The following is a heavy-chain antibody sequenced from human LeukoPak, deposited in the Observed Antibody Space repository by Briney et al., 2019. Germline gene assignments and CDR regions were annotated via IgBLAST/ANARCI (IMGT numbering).Heavy chain of an antibody. CDR1: GFTFSSYG. Sequence: GGSLRLSWAACGFTFSSYGMHWLRQAPGKGLEWVAVIWYDGSNKYYADSVKGRFTISRDNSKNTLYLQMNSLRAEDTGVNFWARAPAYDDYWGQGTLVTVSS. V-gene: IGHV3-33*01. CDR3: ARAPAYDDY. CDR2: IWYDGSNK. J-gene: IGHJ4*02. D-gene: IGHD5-12*01.